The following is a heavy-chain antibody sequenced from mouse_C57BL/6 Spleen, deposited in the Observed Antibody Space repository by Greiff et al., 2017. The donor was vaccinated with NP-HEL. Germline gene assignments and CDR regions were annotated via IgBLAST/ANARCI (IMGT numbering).Heavy chain of an antibody. CDR1: GYTFTSYW. Sequence: QVHVKQPGAELVKPGASVKLSCKASGYTFTSYWMQWVKQRPGQGLEWIGEIDPSDSYTNYNQKFKGKATLTVDTSSSTAYMQLSSLTSEDSAVYYCALYGNLFDYWGQGTTLTVSS. J-gene: IGHJ2*01. CDR2: IDPSDSYT. V-gene: IGHV1-50*01. CDR3: ALYGNLFDY. D-gene: IGHD2-1*01.